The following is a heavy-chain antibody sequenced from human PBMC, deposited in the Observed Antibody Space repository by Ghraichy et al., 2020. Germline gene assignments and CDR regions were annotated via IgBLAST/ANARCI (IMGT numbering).Heavy chain of an antibody. CDR1: GYTFTSYG. V-gene: IGHV1-18*04. D-gene: IGHD1-26*01. Sequence: ASVKVSCKASGYTFTSYGISWVRQAPGQGLEWMGWISAYNGNTNYAQKLQGRVTMTTDTSTSTAYMELRSLRSDDTAVYYCARDLYYSGSSGVDYWGQGTLVTVSS. CDR3: ARDLYYSGSSGVDY. J-gene: IGHJ4*02. CDR2: ISAYNGNT.